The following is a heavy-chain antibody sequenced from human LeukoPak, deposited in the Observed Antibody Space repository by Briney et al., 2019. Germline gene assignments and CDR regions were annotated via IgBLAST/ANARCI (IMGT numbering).Heavy chain of an antibody. CDR2: IYYSGST. CDR1: GGSISSYY. Sequence: PSETLSLTCTVSGGSISSYYWSWIRQPPGKGLEWIGYIYYSGSTNYNPSLKSRVTISVDTSKNQFPLKLSSVTAADTAVYYCARDLGYCSGGSCHREDAFDVWGQGTMVTVSS. J-gene: IGHJ3*01. CDR3: ARDLGYCSGGSCHREDAFDV. V-gene: IGHV4-59*01. D-gene: IGHD2-15*01.